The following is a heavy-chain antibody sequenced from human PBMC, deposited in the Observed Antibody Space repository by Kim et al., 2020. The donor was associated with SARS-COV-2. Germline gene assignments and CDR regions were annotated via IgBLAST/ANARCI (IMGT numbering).Heavy chain of an antibody. CDR3: ARDRYLVVVPAAYDY. J-gene: IGHJ4*02. V-gene: IGHV3-7*03. D-gene: IGHD2-2*01. Sequence: DAVKDRFTISRDNANNSLYLQMNSLRAEDTAVYYCARDRYLVVVPAAYDYWGQGTLVTVSS.